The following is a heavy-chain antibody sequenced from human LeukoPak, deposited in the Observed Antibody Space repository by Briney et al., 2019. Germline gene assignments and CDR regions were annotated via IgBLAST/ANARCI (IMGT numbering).Heavy chain of an antibody. CDR2: ISGSGGST. V-gene: IGHV3-23*01. CDR3: AKNFGKYSADTAMVH. Sequence: GGSLRLSCAASGFTFSSYAMSWVRQAPGKGLEWVSAISGSGGSTYYADSVKGRFTISRDNSKNTLYLQMNSLRAEDTAVYFCAKNFGKYSADTAMVHWGQGTLVTVSS. D-gene: IGHD5-18*01. CDR1: GFTFSSYA. J-gene: IGHJ4*02.